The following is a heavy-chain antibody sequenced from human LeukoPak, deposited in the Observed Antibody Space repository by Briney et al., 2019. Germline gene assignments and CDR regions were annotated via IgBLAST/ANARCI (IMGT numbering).Heavy chain of an antibody. V-gene: IGHV3-11*04. CDR1: GFTFSDYY. CDR3: ARGRSLGQLWPLDAFDI. Sequence: GSLRLSCAASGFTFSDYYMSWIRQAPGKGLEWVSYISSSGSTIYYADSVKGRFTISRDNAKNSLYLQMNSLRAEDTAVYYCARGRSLGQLWPLDAFDIWGQGTMVTVSS. D-gene: IGHD5-18*01. CDR2: ISSSGSTI. J-gene: IGHJ3*02.